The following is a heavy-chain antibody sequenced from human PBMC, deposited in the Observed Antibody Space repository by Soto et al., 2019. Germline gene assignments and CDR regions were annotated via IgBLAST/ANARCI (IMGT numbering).Heavy chain of an antibody. D-gene: IGHD2-15*01. CDR2: ISYDGSNT. V-gene: IGHV3-30*03. J-gene: IGHJ6*02. CDR3: ARGALLGYCSGGSCPESYYYYYGMDV. Sequence: GGSLRLSCAASGFTFSSYGMHWVRQAPGKGLEWVAIISYDGSNTYYADSVKGRFTISRDNSKNTLYLQMNSLRAEDTSVYYCARGALLGYCSGGSCPESYYYYYGMDVWGQGTTVTVSS. CDR1: GFTFSSYG.